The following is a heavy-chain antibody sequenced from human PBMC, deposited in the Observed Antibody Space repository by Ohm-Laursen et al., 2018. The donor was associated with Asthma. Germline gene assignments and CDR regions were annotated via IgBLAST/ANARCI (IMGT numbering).Heavy chain of an antibody. CDR1: GFTFSDYY. V-gene: IGHV3-11*06. Sequence: SLRLSCAASGFTFSDYYMSWIRQAPGKGLEWVSYISSSSSYANYADSVKGRFTISRDNAKNSLYLQMNSLRAEDTAVYYCARVRGDTVYFDHWGQGTLVTVSS. D-gene: IGHD3-16*02. CDR3: ARVRGDTVYFDH. CDR2: ISSSSSYA. J-gene: IGHJ4*02.